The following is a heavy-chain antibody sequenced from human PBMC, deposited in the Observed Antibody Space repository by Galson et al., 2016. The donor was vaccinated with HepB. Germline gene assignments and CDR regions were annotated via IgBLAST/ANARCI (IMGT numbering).Heavy chain of an antibody. J-gene: IGHJ6*03. CDR2: IYYTGST. V-gene: IGHV4-4*02. CDR3: ARDERYYDFWAGYQRPYYMDV. CDR1: GDSIGSSHW. D-gene: IGHD3-3*01. Sequence: SETLSLTCAVFGDSIGSSHWWSWVRQPPGKGLEWIGDIYYTGSTNYNPSLKSRVTISLDKSKNHISLTLKSVTAADPAVYYCARDERYYDFWAGYQRPYYMDVWGTGTTVIVSS.